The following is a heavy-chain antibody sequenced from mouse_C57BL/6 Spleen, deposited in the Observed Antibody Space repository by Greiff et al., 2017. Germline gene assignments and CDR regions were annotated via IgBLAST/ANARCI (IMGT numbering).Heavy chain of an antibody. Sequence: QVQLQQPGTELVKPGASVKLSCKASGYTFTSYWMHWVKQRPGQGLEWIGNINPSNGGTNYNEKFKGKATLTVDKSSSTAYMQLSSLTSEDAAVYYCARTAQVKGVDYWGQGTTLTVSS. CDR3: ARTAQVKGVDY. J-gene: IGHJ2*01. V-gene: IGHV1-53*01. CDR2: INPSNGGT. D-gene: IGHD3-2*02. CDR1: GYTFTSYW.